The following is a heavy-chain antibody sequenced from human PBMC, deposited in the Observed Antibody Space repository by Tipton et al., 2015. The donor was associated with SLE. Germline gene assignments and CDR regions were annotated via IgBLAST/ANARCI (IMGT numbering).Heavy chain of an antibody. CDR1: GGSFSVHY. CDR3: ARDSDYYYGMDV. Sequence: GLVKPSETLSLTCAVYGGSFSVHYWSWSWIRQPPGKGLEWIGEINHSGSTNYNPSLKSRVTMSVDTSTSQFSLKLSSVTAADTAVYYCARDSDYYYGMDVWGQGTTVTVSS. D-gene: IGHD2-15*01. CDR2: INHSGST. J-gene: IGHJ6*02. V-gene: IGHV4-34*01.